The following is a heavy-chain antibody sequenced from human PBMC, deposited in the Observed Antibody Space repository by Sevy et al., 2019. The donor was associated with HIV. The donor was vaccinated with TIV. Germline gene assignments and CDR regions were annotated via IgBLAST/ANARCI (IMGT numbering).Heavy chain of an antibody. CDR1: GFTFSSYG. J-gene: IGHJ4*02. CDR3: AKDSSYWSFYFDY. D-gene: IGHD6-13*01. Sequence: GGSLRLSCAASGFTFSSYGMHWVRQAPGKGLEWVAIISYDGSDKYYGDSVKGRFTISRDNSKNTLYLEMNSLRDEDTAVYYCAKDSSYWSFYFDYRGQGTLVTVSS. CDR2: ISYDGSDK. V-gene: IGHV3-30*18.